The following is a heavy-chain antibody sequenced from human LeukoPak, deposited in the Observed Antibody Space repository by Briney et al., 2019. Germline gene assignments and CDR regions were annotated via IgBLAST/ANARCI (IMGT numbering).Heavy chain of an antibody. V-gene: IGHV4-59*01. CDR2: IYYSGST. CDR1: GGSISSYY. J-gene: IGHJ4*02. CDR3: ARDPKDFYDTSNYLYFDY. Sequence: KTSETLSLTCTVSGGSISSYYWSWIRQPPGKGLEWIGYIYYSGSTNYNPSLKSRVTISVDTSKNQFSLKLSSVTAADTAVYYCARDPKDFYDTSNYLYFDYWGRGTLVTVSS. D-gene: IGHD3-22*01.